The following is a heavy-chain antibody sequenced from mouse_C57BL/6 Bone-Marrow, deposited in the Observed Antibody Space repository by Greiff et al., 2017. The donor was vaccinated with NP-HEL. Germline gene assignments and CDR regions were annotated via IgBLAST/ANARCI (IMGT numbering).Heavy chain of an antibody. CDR3: ARNYYSNLWYFDV. V-gene: IGHV2-9-1*01. D-gene: IGHD2-5*01. CDR1: GFSLTSYA. J-gene: IGHJ1*03. Sequence: QVQLKQSGPGLVAPSQSLSITCTVSGFSLTSYAISWVRQPPGKGLEWLGVIWPGGGTNYNSALKSRLSISKDNSKSQVFLKMNSLQTDDTARYYCARNYYSNLWYFDVWGTGTTVTVSS. CDR2: IWPGGGT.